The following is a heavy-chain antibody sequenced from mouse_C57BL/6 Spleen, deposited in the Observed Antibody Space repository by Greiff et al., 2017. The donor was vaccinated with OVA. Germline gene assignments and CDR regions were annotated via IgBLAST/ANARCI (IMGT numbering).Heavy chain of an antibody. CDR3: AREVNYYGSSYFDY. CDR1: GYSITSGYY. Sequence: EVQVVESGPGLVKPSQSLSLTCSVTGYSITSGYYWNWIRQFPGNKLEWMGYISYDGSNNYNPSLKNRISITRDTSKNQFFLKLNSVTTEDTATYYCAREVNYYGSSYFDYWGQGTTLTVSS. CDR2: ISYDGSN. V-gene: IGHV3-6*01. D-gene: IGHD1-1*01. J-gene: IGHJ2*01.